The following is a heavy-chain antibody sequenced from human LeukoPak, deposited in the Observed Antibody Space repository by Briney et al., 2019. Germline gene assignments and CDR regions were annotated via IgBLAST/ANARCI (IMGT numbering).Heavy chain of an antibody. J-gene: IGHJ3*02. CDR1: GGSINNYY. Sequence: SETLSLTCTVSGGSINNYYWSWIRQPAGKGLEWIGRIYTRGSANYNPSLKSRVTMSVDTSKNQFSLKLSSVTAADTAVYYCARGRYCSADICSGGDAFDIWGQGTMVSVSS. CDR2: IYTRGSA. CDR3: ARGRYCSADICSGGDAFDI. V-gene: IGHV4-4*07. D-gene: IGHD2-15*01.